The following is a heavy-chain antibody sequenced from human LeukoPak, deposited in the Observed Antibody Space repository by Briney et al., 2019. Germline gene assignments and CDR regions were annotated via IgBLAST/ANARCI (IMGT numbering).Heavy chain of an antibody. CDR2: MNNDGSTT. J-gene: IGHJ4*02. CDR1: GFTFSTYW. CDR3: ATAGNYRFDY. Sequence: AGGSLRLSCAASGFTFSTYWMHWVRQAPGKGLVWVSRMNNDGSTTNYADSEKGRFTISRDNAKNTLYLQMNSLRAEDTAVYYCATAGNYRFDYWGLGTLVTVSS. D-gene: IGHD1-7*01. V-gene: IGHV3-74*01.